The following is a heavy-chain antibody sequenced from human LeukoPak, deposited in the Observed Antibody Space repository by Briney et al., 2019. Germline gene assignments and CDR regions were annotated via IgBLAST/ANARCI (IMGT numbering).Heavy chain of an antibody. J-gene: IGHJ4*02. CDR1: GFTFSSYA. V-gene: IGHV3-23*01. CDR2: ISGSGGST. Sequence: GGSLRLSCAASGFTFSSYAMSWVRQAPGKGLEWVSAISGSGGSTYYADSVKGRFTISRDNSKNTLYLQMNSLRAEDTAVYYCAKDLRDDIVVVVAASYLDYWGQGTLVTVSS. D-gene: IGHD2-15*01. CDR3: AKDLRDDIVVVVAASYLDY.